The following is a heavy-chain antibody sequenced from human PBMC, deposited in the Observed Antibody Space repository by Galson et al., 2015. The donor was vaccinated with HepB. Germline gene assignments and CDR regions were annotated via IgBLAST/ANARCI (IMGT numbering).Heavy chain of an antibody. CDR2: IQYDGSIK. J-gene: IGHJ4*02. Sequence: SLRLSCAASGFTFSTYGMHWVRQAPGKRLDWVAFIQYDGSIKYYADSVQGRFTISRDNSKNTLSLQMNSLRTEDTAVYYCAKKWYSNGHEIFDYWGQGTLVTVSS. V-gene: IGHV3-30*02. D-gene: IGHD5-18*01. CDR1: GFTFSTYG. CDR3: AKKWYSNGHEIFDY.